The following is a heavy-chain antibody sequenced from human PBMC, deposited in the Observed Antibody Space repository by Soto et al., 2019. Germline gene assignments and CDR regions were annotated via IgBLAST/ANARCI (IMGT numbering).Heavy chain of an antibody. J-gene: IGHJ4*02. Sequence: QFQLQESGPGLVKSSETLSLTCSVSGASVSSSHYWGWIRQPPGKGLEWIGSVSYSGSPYSSPSFKSRIPISVDTSNNQFSLRVRSVTATDTAVYFCARHYNTGTFFDYWGQGKLVTVSS. D-gene: IGHD1-1*01. V-gene: IGHV4-39*01. CDR1: GASVSSSHY. CDR3: ARHYNTGTFFDY. CDR2: VSYSGSP.